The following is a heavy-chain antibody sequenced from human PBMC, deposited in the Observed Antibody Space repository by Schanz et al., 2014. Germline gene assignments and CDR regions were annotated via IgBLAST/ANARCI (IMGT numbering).Heavy chain of an antibody. Sequence: EVQLVESGGGLVQPGGSLRLSCAASGFTFSGYAMSWVRQAPGKGLEWVSSISGSGDHTHYADSVKGRFTISRDTSGNTLYLQMNSLRVEDTAVYYCARGGATRFDYWGQGTLVTVSS. CDR3: ARGGATRFDY. J-gene: IGHJ4*02. D-gene: IGHD1-26*01. CDR1: GFTFSGYA. CDR2: ISGSGDHT. V-gene: IGHV3-23*04.